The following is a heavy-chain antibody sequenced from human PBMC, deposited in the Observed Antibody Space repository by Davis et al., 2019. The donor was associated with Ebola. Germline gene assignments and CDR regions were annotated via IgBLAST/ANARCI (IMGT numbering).Heavy chain of an antibody. J-gene: IGHJ4*02. D-gene: IGHD1-26*01. CDR3: AKDNRLGGSYPWAFDY. CDR1: GFVFSNYD. Sequence: GESLKISCAASGFVFSNYDMSWVRQVPGKGLEWVSTVSGSGGHTHYSDSVKGRFTISRDNSKNTLYLQMNSLRAEDTAVYYCAKDNRLGGSYPWAFDYWGQGILVTVSS. V-gene: IGHV3-23*01. CDR2: VSGSGGHT.